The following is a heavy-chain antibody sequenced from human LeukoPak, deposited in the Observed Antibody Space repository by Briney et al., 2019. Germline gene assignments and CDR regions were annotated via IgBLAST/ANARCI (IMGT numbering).Heavy chain of an antibody. CDR2: IDNSGST. V-gene: IGHV4-59*01. CDR3: ARGPSRDWYRPFDY. J-gene: IGHJ4*02. CDR1: GGSISGYY. D-gene: IGHD6-19*01. Sequence: PSETLSLTCTVSGGSISGYYWSWIRQPPRKGLEWIGYIDNSGSTTYNPSLKSRVTISVDTSMNQFSLRLSSVTAADTAVYYCARGPSRDWYRPFDYWGQGTLATVSS.